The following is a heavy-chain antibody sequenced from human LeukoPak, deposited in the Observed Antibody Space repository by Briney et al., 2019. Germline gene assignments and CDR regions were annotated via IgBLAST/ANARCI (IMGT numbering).Heavy chain of an antibody. CDR2: ISSSSSTI. Sequence: TGGSLRLSCAASGFTFSSYSMNWVRQAPGKGLEWVSYISSSSSTIYYADSLKGRFTISRDNAKNSLYLQMNSLRAEDTAVYYCARGRYGDYPYNWFDPWGQGTLVTVAS. J-gene: IGHJ5*02. CDR3: ARGRYGDYPYNWFDP. V-gene: IGHV3-48*04. D-gene: IGHD4-17*01. CDR1: GFTFSSYS.